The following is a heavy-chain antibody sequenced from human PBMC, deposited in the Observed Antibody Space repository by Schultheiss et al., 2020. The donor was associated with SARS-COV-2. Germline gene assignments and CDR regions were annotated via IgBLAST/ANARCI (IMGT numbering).Heavy chain of an antibody. J-gene: IGHJ6*02. V-gene: IGHV3-33*06. CDR1: GFTFSSYG. Sequence: GESLKISCAASGFTFSSYGMHWVRQAPGKGLEWVAVIWYDGSNKYFADSVKGRFTISRDNSKNTLYLQMNSLRAEDTAVYYCAKEVNWGYYYYAMAVWGQGTTVTVSS. CDR3: AKEVNWGYYYYAMAV. D-gene: IGHD7-27*01. CDR2: IWYDGSNK.